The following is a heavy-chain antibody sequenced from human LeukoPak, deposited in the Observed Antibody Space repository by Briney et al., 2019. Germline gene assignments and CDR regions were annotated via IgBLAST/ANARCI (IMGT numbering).Heavy chain of an antibody. Sequence: GGSLRLSCEASGFSFSSYNMDWVRQTPGKGLEWISSITTSSTYTFYADSVKGRFTISRDNARNSLYLQMNSLRAEDTAVYYCASGDLFLDDSSGYYLWDYWGQGTLVTVSS. CDR2: ITTSSTYT. D-gene: IGHD3-22*01. J-gene: IGHJ4*02. V-gene: IGHV3-21*04. CDR1: GFSFSSYN. CDR3: ASGDLFLDDSSGYYLWDY.